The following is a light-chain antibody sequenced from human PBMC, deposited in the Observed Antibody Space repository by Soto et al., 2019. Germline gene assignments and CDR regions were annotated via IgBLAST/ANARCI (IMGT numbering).Light chain of an antibody. CDR2: GVS. V-gene: IGKV3D-15*01. Sequence: EIVLTQSPATLSSFPGDRVTLSCRASQSVDRYLAWYQQKPGQAPRLLIYGVSSRATGIPDRFSGSGSGTDFTLTISSLQPDDFATYYCQQYNSYSTFGQGTKVDIK. CDR1: QSVDRY. J-gene: IGKJ1*01. CDR3: QQYNSYST.